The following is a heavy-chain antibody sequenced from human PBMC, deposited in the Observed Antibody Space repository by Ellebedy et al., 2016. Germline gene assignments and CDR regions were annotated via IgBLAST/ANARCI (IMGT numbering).Heavy chain of an antibody. Sequence: GGSLRLXCAASGFTFSGYGMSWVRQAPGKGLEWVSGISGSGGSTYYADSVKGRFIISSDNSKNTVFLQMNYLGAEDTGVYYCARDPAGMAAMGDAFDMWGQGTMVTVSS. CDR3: ARDPAGMAAMGDAFDM. J-gene: IGHJ3*02. V-gene: IGHV3-23*01. CDR1: GFTFSGYG. CDR2: ISGSGGST. D-gene: IGHD5-24*01.